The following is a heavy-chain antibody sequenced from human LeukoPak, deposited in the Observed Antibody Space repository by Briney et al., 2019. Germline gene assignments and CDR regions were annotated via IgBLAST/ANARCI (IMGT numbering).Heavy chain of an antibody. CDR2: INHSGST. CDR3: ARGCIAARLPTYYYYYYMDV. CDR1: GGSISPYY. J-gene: IGHJ6*03. V-gene: IGHV4-34*01. D-gene: IGHD6-6*01. Sequence: SETLSLTCSVSGGSISPYYWSWIRQPPGKGLEWIGEINHSGSTNYSPSLKSRVTISVDTSKNQFSLKLSSVTAADTAVYYCARGCIAARLPTYYYYYYMDVWGKGTTVTVSS.